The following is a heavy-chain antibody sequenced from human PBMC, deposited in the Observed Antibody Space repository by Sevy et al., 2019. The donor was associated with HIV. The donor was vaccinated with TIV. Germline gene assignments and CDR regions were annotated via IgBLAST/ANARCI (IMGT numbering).Heavy chain of an antibody. V-gene: IGHV4-4*07. J-gene: IGHJ4*02. CDR2: IYDSGGA. Sequence: SETLSLTCTVSGDSISNYYWSWIRQPAGKGLEWIGRIYDSGGATYNPSLESRVTMSADTTKNQLSLKLNSVTAADTAVYYCARDGVTIFGVTIDYYFDYWGQGTLVTVSS. D-gene: IGHD3-3*01. CDR3: ARDGVTIFGVTIDYYFDY. CDR1: GDSISNYY.